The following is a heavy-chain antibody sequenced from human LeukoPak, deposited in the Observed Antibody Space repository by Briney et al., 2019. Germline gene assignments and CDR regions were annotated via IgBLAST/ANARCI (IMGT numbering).Heavy chain of an antibody. J-gene: IGHJ3*02. V-gene: IGHV4-39*01. CDR3: ARHSRAWEELLWFGRLDAFDI. Sequence: SETLSLTCTVSGGSISSSSYYWGWIRQPPGKGLEWIGSIYYSGSTYYNPSLKSRVTISVDTSKNQFSLKLSSVTAADTAVYYCARHSRAWEELLWFGRLDAFDIWGQGTMVTVSS. D-gene: IGHD3-10*01. CDR1: GGSISSSSYY. CDR2: IYYSGST.